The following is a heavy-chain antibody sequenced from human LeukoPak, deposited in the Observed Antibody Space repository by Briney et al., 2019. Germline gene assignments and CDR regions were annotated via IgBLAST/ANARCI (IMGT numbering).Heavy chain of an antibody. Sequence: ASVKVSCKASGYTFTSYGISWVRQAPGQGPGWMGWISAYNGNTNYAQKLQGRVTMTTDTSTSTAYMELRSLRSDDTAVYYCARYDILTGYLGSYYWGQGTLVTVSS. J-gene: IGHJ4*02. CDR1: GYTFTSYG. D-gene: IGHD3-9*01. CDR3: ARYDILTGYLGSYY. CDR2: ISAYNGNT. V-gene: IGHV1-18*01.